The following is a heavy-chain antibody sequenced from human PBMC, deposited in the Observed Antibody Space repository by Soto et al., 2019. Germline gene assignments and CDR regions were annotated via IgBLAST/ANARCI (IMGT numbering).Heavy chain of an antibody. CDR1: GFSFSADGVG. J-gene: IGHJ3*01. D-gene: IGHD2-21*01. V-gene: IGHV2-5*02. CDR2: ILWDDDA. Sequence: QITLKESGPTLVKPTQTLTLTCIFSGFSFSADGVGVGWIRQPPGKALEWLALILWDDDARYSPSLKSRLTITKDTSKNQVVLTMTNMDPVDTATYYCAHAYGGTSWPNDAFDVWGPGTVVTVSS. CDR3: AHAYGGTSWPNDAFDV.